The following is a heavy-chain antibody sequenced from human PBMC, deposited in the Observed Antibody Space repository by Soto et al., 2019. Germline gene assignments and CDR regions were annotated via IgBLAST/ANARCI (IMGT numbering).Heavy chain of an antibody. CDR2: ITSSATTK. CDR3: AKTITIPPSEDSTGRGALIDH. D-gene: IGHD2-8*02. J-gene: IGHJ4*02. CDR1: GFTFTDYY. Sequence: QMQLVESGGGVVKPGGSLRLSCAASGFTFTDYYMTWIRQAPGKGLEWVSYITSSATTKYYADSVRGRFTISRDNGKNSLFLQMNSLRPDDTALYYCAKTITIPPSEDSTGRGALIDHWGRGARVIVSS. V-gene: IGHV3-11*04.